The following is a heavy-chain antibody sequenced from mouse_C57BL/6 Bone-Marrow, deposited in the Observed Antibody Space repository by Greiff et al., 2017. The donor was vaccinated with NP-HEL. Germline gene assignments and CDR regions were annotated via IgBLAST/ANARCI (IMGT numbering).Heavy chain of an antibody. CDR3: ASPAYYSNWFAY. Sequence: VQLQQPGAELVKPGASVKMSCKASGYTFTSYWITWVKQRPGQGLEWIGDIYPGSGSTNYTEKFKGKATLSADTASSTAYMQLSRLTSEDSAVYYCASPAYYSNWFAYWGQGTLVTVSA. D-gene: IGHD2-5*01. CDR1: GYTFTSYW. J-gene: IGHJ3*01. V-gene: IGHV1-55*01. CDR2: IYPGSGST.